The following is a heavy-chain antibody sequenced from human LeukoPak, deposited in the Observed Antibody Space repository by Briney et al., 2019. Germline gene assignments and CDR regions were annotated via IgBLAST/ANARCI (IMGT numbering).Heavy chain of an antibody. J-gene: IGHJ4*02. CDR3: ARPFYSSGSYYFDY. CDR2: IYPGDSDT. Sequence: GESLKISCKGSGYSFTIYWIGWVRQMPGKGLEWMGVIYPGDSDTKYSPSFQGQVTISADKSISTAYLQWSSLKASDTAMYYCARPFYSSGSYYFDYWGQGTLVTVSS. D-gene: IGHD3-10*01. V-gene: IGHV5-51*01. CDR1: GYSFTIYW.